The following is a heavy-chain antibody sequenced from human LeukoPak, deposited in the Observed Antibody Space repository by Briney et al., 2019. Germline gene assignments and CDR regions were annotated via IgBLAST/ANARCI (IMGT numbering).Heavy chain of an antibody. Sequence: GGSLRLSCAASGFTFSNYWMHWVRQVPGKGLVWVSRIASDGSSTTYADSVKGRFSISRDNAKNTLYLQMNSLRVEDTAVYYCARGRPHGNDYWGQGTLVTVSS. J-gene: IGHJ4*02. CDR3: ARGRPHGNDY. CDR2: IASDGSST. CDR1: GFTFSNYW. V-gene: IGHV3-74*01. D-gene: IGHD4-23*01.